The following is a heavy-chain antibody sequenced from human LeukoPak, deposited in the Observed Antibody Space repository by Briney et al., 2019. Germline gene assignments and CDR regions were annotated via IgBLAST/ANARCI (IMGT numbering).Heavy chain of an antibody. Sequence: GGSLRLSCAASGFTFSNAWMSWVRQAPGKGLEWVGRIKSKTDGGTTDYAAPVKGRFTISRDRSRDTVYLQMNSLRVEDTALYYCARDRDYPRDCFDYWGQGTLVTVSS. J-gene: IGHJ4*02. CDR2: IKSKTDGGTT. V-gene: IGHV3-15*01. CDR1: GFTFSNAW. D-gene: IGHD4-17*01. CDR3: ARDRDYPRDCFDY.